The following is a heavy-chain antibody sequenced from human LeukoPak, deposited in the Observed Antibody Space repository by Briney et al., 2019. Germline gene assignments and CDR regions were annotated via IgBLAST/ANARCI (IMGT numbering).Heavy chain of an antibody. CDR3: AKGPCYDILTGPYCVHFDY. D-gene: IGHD3-9*01. Sequence: GGSLRLSCAASGFIFSSYGMTWVRQAPGKGLEWVSAISGSGSGGSTYYADSVKGRFTISRDNSKNTLYLQMNSLRAEDTAVYYCAKGPCYDILTGPYCVHFDYWGQGTLVTVSS. CDR1: GFIFSSYG. V-gene: IGHV3-23*01. J-gene: IGHJ4*02. CDR2: ISGSGSGGST.